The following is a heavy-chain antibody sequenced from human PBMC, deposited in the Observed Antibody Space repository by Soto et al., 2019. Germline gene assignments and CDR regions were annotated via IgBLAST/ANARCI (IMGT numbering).Heavy chain of an antibody. V-gene: IGHV4-4*02. CDR2: IYHSGST. CDR1: GGSISSSNW. CDR3: ARAPPNYDSSGYDAFDI. J-gene: IGHJ3*02. D-gene: IGHD3-22*01. Sequence: SETLSLTCAVSGGSISSSNWWSWVRQPPGKGLEWIGEIYHSGSTNYNPSLKSRVTISVDTSKNQFSLKLSSVTAADTAVYYCARAPPNYDSSGYDAFDIWGQGTMVTVSS.